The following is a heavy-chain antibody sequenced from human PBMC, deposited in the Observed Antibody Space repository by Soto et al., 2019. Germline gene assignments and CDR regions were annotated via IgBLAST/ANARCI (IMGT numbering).Heavy chain of an antibody. CDR2: INAGNGNT. D-gene: IGHD1-7*01. J-gene: IGHJ6*02. CDR1: GYTFTSYA. CDR3: ARDQYNWNYVGYYYYYGMDV. V-gene: IGHV1-3*01. Sequence: ASVKVSCKASGYTFTSYAMHWVRQAPGQRLEWMGWINAGNGNTKYSQKFQGRVTITRDTSASTAYMELSSPRSEDTAVYYCARDQYNWNYVGYYYYYGMDVWGQGTTVTVSS.